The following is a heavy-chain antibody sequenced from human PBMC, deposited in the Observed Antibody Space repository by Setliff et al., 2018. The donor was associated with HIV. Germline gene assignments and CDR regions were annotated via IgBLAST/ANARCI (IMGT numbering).Heavy chain of an antibody. CDR3: ARAGGLRMDRGVVSDY. J-gene: IGHJ4*02. CDR1: GYTFTSYY. V-gene: IGHV1-46*01. D-gene: IGHD3-10*01. Sequence: ASVKVSCKASGYTFTSYYMHWVRQAPGQGLEWLGIINPSGGTTNYAQKFQGRVTMTRDTSTSTLYMELSSLRSEDPAVYYCARAGGLRMDRGVVSDYWGQGTLVTVSS. CDR2: INPSGGTT.